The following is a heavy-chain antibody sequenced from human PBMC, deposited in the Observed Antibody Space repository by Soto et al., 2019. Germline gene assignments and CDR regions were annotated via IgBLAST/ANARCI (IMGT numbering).Heavy chain of an antibody. D-gene: IGHD3-22*01. V-gene: IGHV3-33*01. CDR3: ARDCYYDSSGPFDY. CDR1: GFTFSSYG. CDR2: IWYDGSNK. J-gene: IGHJ4*02. Sequence: GGSLRLSCAASGFTFSSYGMHWVRQAPGKGLEWVAVIWYDGSNKYYADSVKGRFTISRDNSKNTLYLQMNSLRAEDTAVYYCARDCYYDSSGPFDYWGQGTLVTVSS.